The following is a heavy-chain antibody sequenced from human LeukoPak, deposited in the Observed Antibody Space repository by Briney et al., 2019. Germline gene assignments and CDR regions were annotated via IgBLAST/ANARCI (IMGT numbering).Heavy chain of an antibody. CDR1: GGSISGHF. V-gene: IGHV4-59*11. CDR2: VSYSGDT. Sequence: SETLSPTCTVSGGSISGHFWSWIRQPPGKGLEWIVFVSYSGDTNYSPSFNGRVTISLDTSKSQFSLNLNSVTAADTAVYFCARGGASSRYFGYWGQGTLVTVSS. J-gene: IGHJ4*02. D-gene: IGHD1-26*01. CDR3: ARGGASSRYFGY.